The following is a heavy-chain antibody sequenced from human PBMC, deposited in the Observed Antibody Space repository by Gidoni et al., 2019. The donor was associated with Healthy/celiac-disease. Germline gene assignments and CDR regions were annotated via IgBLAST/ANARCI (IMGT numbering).Heavy chain of an antibody. CDR3: ARGRTIFGVVSVGWFDP. D-gene: IGHD3-3*01. J-gene: IGHJ5*02. V-gene: IGHV1-3*01. CDR2: INAGNGNT. Sequence: GQRLEWMGWINAGNGNTKYSQKFQGRVTITRDTSASTAYMELSSLRSEDTAVYYCARGRTIFGVVSVGWFDPWGQGTLVTVSS.